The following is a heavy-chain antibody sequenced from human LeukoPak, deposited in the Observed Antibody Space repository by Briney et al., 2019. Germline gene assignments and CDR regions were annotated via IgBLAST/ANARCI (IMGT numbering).Heavy chain of an antibody. CDR2: IYYSGST. J-gene: IGHJ4*02. D-gene: IGHD5-12*01. CDR1: GGSISSHY. V-gene: IGHV4-59*11. CDR3: ARATKVDLVFDY. Sequence: PSETLSLTCTVSGGSISSHYWSWIRQPPGKGLEWIGYIYYSGSTNHNPSLKSRVTISVDTSKNQLSLKLSSVTAADTAVCYCARATKVDLVFDYWGQGTLVTVSS.